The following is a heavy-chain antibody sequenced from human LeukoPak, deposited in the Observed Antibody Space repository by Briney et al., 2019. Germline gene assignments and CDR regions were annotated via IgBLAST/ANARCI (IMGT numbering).Heavy chain of an antibody. J-gene: IGHJ3*02. D-gene: IGHD3-10*01. CDR2: TTPFNGNT. Sequence: GWTTPFNGNTNYAQKFQDRVTITRDRSMSTAYMELSSLRSEDTAMYYCAGDLHGVDFDIWGQGTMVTVSS. CDR3: AGDLHGVDFDI. V-gene: IGHV1-45*02.